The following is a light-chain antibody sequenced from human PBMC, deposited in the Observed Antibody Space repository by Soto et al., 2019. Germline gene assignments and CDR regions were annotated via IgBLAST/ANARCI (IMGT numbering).Light chain of an antibody. CDR2: DVS. CDR1: SSDVGGYNY. V-gene: IGLV2-11*01. J-gene: IGLJ1*01. Sequence: QSALTQPRSVSGSPGQSVTISCTGTSSDVGGYNYVSWYQQHPGKAPKLMIYDVSKRPSGVPDRFSVSKSGNTASLTISGLQAEDEADYYCCSYAGSSTYVFGTGTKLTVL. CDR3: CSYAGSSTYV.